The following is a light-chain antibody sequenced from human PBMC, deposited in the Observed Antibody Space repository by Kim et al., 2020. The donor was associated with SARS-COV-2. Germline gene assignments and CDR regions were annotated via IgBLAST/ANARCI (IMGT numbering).Light chain of an antibody. CDR2: GAS. CDR3: QQYNNWPPLT. Sequence: EIVMTQSPDTLSVSPGERATLSCRASQSVSSNLAWYQQKPGQAPRLLIYGASSRATGITARFSGSGSGTEFTLTISSLQSEDFAVYYCQQYNNWPPLTFGGGTKVDIK. V-gene: IGKV3-15*01. J-gene: IGKJ4*01. CDR1: QSVSSN.